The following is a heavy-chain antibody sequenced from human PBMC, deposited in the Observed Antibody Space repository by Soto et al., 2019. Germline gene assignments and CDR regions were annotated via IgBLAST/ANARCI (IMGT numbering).Heavy chain of an antibody. CDR3: AKPPHFSPTYAGY. CDR2: ISYDGSNK. V-gene: IGHV3-30*18. D-gene: IGHD2-2*01. J-gene: IGHJ4*02. CDR1: GFTFSSYG. Sequence: GGSLRLSCAASGFTFSSYGMHWVRQAPGKGLEWVAVISYDGSNKYYADSVKGRFTISRDNSKNTLYLQMNSLRAEDTAVYYCAKPPHFSPTYAGYWGQGTLVTVSS.